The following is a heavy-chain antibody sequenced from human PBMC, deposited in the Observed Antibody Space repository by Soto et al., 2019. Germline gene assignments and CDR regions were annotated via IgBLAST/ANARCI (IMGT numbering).Heavy chain of an antibody. CDR3: VKDESINWYSGHFRH. Sequence: TGGSLRPSCAASGFTFDDYAMHWVRQVPGKGLEWVSGINWNSGSIGYGDSVKGRFAISRDNAKNSLHLQMNSLSAEDTAFYYCVKDESINWYSGHFRHWGQGTLVTVSS. CDR2: INWNSGSI. CDR1: GFTFDDYA. J-gene: IGHJ1*01. D-gene: IGHD6-13*01. V-gene: IGHV3-9*01.